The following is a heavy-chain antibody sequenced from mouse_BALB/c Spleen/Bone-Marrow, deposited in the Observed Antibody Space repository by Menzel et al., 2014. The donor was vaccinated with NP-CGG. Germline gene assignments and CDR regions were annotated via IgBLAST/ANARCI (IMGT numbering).Heavy chain of an antibody. CDR3: ARGTGYYFDY. CDR2: ISYSGNT. CDR1: GDSITNAY. D-gene: IGHD3-3*01. J-gene: IGHJ2*01. V-gene: IGHV3-8*02. Sequence: EVQVVESGPSLVKPSQTLSLTCSVTGDSITNAYWNWIRKFPGNKIDYMGYISYSGNTYYNPSLKSRISITRDTSKNQFYLQLNSVTTGDTATYFCARGTGYYFDYWGQGTTLTVSS.